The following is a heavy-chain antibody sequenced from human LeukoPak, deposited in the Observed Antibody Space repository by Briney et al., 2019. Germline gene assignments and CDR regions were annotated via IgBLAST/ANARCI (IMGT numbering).Heavy chain of an antibody. Sequence: PSETLSLTCAVYGGSFSGSYSSWIRQPPGKGLECSGEINHSGSTNYNPSLKSRVTISVDTSKTQISLKLSSVTAADTAVYYCARGPGSTRDYWGQGTLVTVSS. CDR2: INHSGST. D-gene: IGHD1-14*01. CDR3: ARGPGSTRDY. CDR1: GGSFSGSY. J-gene: IGHJ4*02. V-gene: IGHV4-34*01.